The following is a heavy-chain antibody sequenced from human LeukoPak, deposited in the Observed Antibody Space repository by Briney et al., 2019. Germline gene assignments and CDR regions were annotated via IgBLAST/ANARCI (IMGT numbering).Heavy chain of an antibody. J-gene: IGHJ4*02. D-gene: IGHD3-22*01. V-gene: IGHV3-73*01. CDR1: GFTFSGSD. CDR2: IRSETYTYAT. CDR3: TRAYYDTSGDYHYGDS. Sequence: GGSLTLSCAASGFTFSGSDIHWVRQASGKGLEWVGRIRSETYTYATAYGASVKGRFTISRDDSKNTAYLQMNSLKTEDTAVYYCTRAYYDTSGDYHYGDSWGQGTLVTVSS.